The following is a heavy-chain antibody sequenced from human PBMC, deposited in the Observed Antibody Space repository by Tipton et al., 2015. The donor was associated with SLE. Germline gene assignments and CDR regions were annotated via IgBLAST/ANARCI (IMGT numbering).Heavy chain of an antibody. D-gene: IGHD4-23*01. CDR1: GGSISSSSYY. CDR3: ARLIRGNSDY. J-gene: IGHJ4*02. CDR2: IYYSVST. Sequence: GLVKPSETLSLTCTVSGGSISSSSYYWGWIRQPPGKGLEWIGSIYYSVSTYYNPSLTSRVTISVDTSKNQFSLKLSSVTAADTAVYYCARLIRGNSDYWGQGTLVTVSS. V-gene: IGHV4-39*07.